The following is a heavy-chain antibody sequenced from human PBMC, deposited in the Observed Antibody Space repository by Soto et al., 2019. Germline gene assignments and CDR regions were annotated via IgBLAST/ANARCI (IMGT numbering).Heavy chain of an antibody. CDR2: ISAYNGNT. CDR1: GYRLTIDG. D-gene: IGHD2-2*01. CDR3: ARAYCSSTSCYSYMDV. Sequence: ASVKGACKASGYRLTIDGGSWGRQAKGQGLEWMGWISAYNGNTNYAQKLQGRVTMTTDTSTSTAYMELRSLRSDDTAVYYCARAYCSSTSCYSYMDVWGKGTTVTVSS. V-gene: IGHV1-18*01. J-gene: IGHJ6*03.